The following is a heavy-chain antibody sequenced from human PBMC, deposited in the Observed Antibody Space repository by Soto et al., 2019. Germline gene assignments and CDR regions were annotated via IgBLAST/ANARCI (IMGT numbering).Heavy chain of an antibody. CDR1: GDSISGYY. D-gene: IGHD2-21*02. CDR3: ARDLWGYCGTDCYPLDV. J-gene: IGHJ6*02. V-gene: IGHV4-59*01. Sequence: PSETLALTCTVSGDSISGYYWSWIRQPPGKGLEWIGYMYNTGRTVYNPSFKSRVTISVDTSKNQFSLKLNSVTAADTAVYYCARDLWGYCGTDCYPLDVWGQGTTVTVSS. CDR2: MYNTGRT.